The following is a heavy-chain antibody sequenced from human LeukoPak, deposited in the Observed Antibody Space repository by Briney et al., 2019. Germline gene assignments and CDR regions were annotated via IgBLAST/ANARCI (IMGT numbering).Heavy chain of an antibody. V-gene: IGHV1-2*02. D-gene: IGHD3-22*01. CDR1: EYTFTGYY. Sequence: ASVKVSRKASEYTFTGYYMNWVRQAPGQGLEWMGWINPNIGGTNYAQKVKGRVTMTRGTSTSTAYMELSRLRSDDTAVYYCARRQPYYDSSGLGGWFDPWGQGTLVTVSS. CDR2: INPNIGGT. J-gene: IGHJ5*02. CDR3: ARRQPYYDSSGLGGWFDP.